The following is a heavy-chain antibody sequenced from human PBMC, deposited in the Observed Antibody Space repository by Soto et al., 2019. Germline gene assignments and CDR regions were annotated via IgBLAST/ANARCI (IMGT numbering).Heavy chain of an antibody. CDR2: IYDSGST. CDR3: ARSSRSYFDY. Sequence: QVQLQESGPGLVKPSQTLSLTCTVSGGSISRSGYFCSWIRQHPGKGLEWIGYIYDSGSTSYNPSLKRRVSLSVDTSKNQFSLNLTSVTAADTAMYYCARSSRSYFDYWGQGTLVTVSS. CDR1: GGSISRSGYF. J-gene: IGHJ4*02. V-gene: IGHV4-31*03.